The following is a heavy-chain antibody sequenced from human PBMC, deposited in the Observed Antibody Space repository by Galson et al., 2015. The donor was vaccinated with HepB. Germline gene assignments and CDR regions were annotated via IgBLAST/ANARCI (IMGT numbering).Heavy chain of an antibody. CDR2: ISSSSSYI. Sequence: SLRLSCAASGFTFSSYSMNWVRQAPGKGMEWVSSISSSSSYIYYADSVKGRFTISRDNAKNSLYLQMNSLRAEDTAVYYCARTQIDTHNYYGSGSYYNYYYYMDVWGKGTTVTVSS. CDR3: ARTQIDTHNYYGSGSYYNYYYYMDV. J-gene: IGHJ6*03. CDR1: GFTFSSYS. V-gene: IGHV3-21*01. D-gene: IGHD3-10*01.